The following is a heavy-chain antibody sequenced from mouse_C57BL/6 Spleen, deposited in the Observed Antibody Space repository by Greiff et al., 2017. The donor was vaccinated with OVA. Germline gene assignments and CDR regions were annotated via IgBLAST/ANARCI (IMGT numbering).Heavy chain of an antibody. J-gene: IGHJ4*01. CDR3: ARRRIYDGYFYAMDY. CDR2: INPGSGGT. Sequence: VQLQQSGAELVRPGTSVKVSCKASGYAFTNYLIEWVKQRPGQGLEWIGVINPGSGGTNYNEKCKGKATLTADKSSSTAYMQLSSLTSEDSAVYFCARRRIYDGYFYAMDYWGQGTSVTVSS. D-gene: IGHD2-3*01. CDR1: GYAFTNYL. V-gene: IGHV1-54*01.